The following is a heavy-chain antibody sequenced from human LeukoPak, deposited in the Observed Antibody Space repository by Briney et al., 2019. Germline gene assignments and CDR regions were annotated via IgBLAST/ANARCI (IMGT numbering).Heavy chain of an antibody. D-gene: IGHD4-11*01. CDR1: GFTFSNAW. Sequence: GGSLRLSCAASGFTFSNAWMSWVRQAPGKGLEWVGRIKSKTDGGTTDYAAPVKGRFTISRDDSKNTLYLQMNSLKTEDTAVYYCTTDRPVGRRHSKEKKFDYWGQGTLVTVSS. V-gene: IGHV3-15*01. CDR3: TTDRPVGRRHSKEKKFDY. J-gene: IGHJ4*02. CDR2: IKSKTDGGTT.